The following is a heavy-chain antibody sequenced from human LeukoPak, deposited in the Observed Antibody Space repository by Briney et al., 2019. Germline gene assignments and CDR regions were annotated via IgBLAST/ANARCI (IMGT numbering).Heavy chain of an antibody. D-gene: IGHD6-13*01. CDR3: AKDLHSSSWYNYFQY. J-gene: IGHJ1*01. Sequence: GGSLRLSCAASGFTFSSYAMSWVRQAPGKGLEWVSAISDSGGSTYYADSVTGRFTVSRDNSKNTLYLQMNSLGAEDTAVYYCAKDLHSSSWYNYFQYWGQGTLVTVSS. CDR2: ISDSGGST. V-gene: IGHV3-23*01. CDR1: GFTFSSYA.